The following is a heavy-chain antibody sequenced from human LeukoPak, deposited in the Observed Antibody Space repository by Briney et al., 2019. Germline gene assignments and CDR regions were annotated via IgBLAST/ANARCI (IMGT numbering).Heavy chain of an antibody. CDR3: ASSAAGYYYYYMDV. CDR2: IYTSGST. Sequence: SETLSLTCTVSGGSISSYYWRWIRQPAGKGLEWIGRIYTSGSTNYNPSLKSRVTISVDKSKNQFSLKLSSVTAAATAGYYCASSAAGYYYYYMDVWGKGTTVTVSS. CDR1: GGSISSYY. V-gene: IGHV4-4*07. J-gene: IGHJ6*03. D-gene: IGHD6-13*01.